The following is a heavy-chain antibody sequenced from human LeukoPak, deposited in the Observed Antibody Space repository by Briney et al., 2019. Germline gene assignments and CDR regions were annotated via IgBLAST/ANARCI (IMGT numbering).Heavy chain of an antibody. V-gene: IGHV1-2*02. J-gene: IGHJ5*02. CDR3: ARDPLAGQPEETAFDP. CDR2: INPNSGGT. Sequence: ASVKVSCKASGYTFTGYYMHWVRQAPGQGLEWIGWINPNSGGTNYAQKFQGRVTMTRDTSISTAYMELSRLRSDDTAVYYCARDPLAGQPEETAFDPWGQGTLVTVSS. CDR1: GYTFTGYY. D-gene: IGHD1-1*01.